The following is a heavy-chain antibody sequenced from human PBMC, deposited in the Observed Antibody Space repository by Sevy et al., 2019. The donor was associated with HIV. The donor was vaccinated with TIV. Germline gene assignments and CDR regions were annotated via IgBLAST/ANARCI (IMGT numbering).Heavy chain of an antibody. CDR1: GFTFSSYS. V-gene: IGHV3-48*02. J-gene: IGHJ2*01. D-gene: IGHD3-22*01. Sequence: GGSLRLSCAASGFTFSSYSMNWVRQAPGKGLEWVSYISSSSTIYYADSVKGRFTISRDNAKNSLYLQMNSLRDEDTAVYYCARAYDSSGYTGRAWYFDLWGRGTLVTVSS. CDR2: ISSSSTI. CDR3: ARAYDSSGYTGRAWYFDL.